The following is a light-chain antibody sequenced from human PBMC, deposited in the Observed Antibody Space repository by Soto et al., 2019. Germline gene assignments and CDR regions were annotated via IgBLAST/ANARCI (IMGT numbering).Light chain of an antibody. J-gene: IGLJ1*01. Sequence: QLVLTQPRSVSGSPGQSVTISCTGTSSDVGGYNYVSWYQQHPGKAPKIMTYDVTMRPSGVPDRFSGSKSGNTASLTISGLQAEDEADYYCCSYAGSHYVFGTGTQLTVL. CDR1: SSDVGGYNY. CDR3: CSYAGSHYV. V-gene: IGLV2-11*01. CDR2: DVT.